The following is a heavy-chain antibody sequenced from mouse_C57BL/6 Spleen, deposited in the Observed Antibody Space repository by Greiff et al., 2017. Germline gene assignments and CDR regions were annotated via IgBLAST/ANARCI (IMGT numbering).Heavy chain of an antibody. V-gene: IGHV5-17*01. D-gene: IGHD1-1*01. J-gene: IGHJ2*01. CDR3: ARRYYGSIYTHFDY. CDR1: GFTFSDYG. CDR2: ISSGSSTI. Sequence: VQLKEPGGGLVKPGGSLKLSCAASGFTFSDYGMHWVRQAPEKGLEWVAYISSGSSTIYYADTVKGRFTIARDNAKNTLFLQMTSLRSEDTAMYYCARRYYGSIYTHFDYWGQGTTLTVSS.